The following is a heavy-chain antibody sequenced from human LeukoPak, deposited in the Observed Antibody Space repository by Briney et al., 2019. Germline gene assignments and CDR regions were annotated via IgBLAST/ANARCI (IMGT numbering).Heavy chain of an antibody. Sequence: PGGSLRLSCAASGFTFSSYSMNWVRQAPGKGLEWVSSISSSSSYIYYADSVKGRFTISRDNAKNSLYLQMNSLRAEDTAVYYCARLLAYYDILTGYLDYWGQGTLVTVSS. CDR3: ARLLAYYDILTGYLDY. J-gene: IGHJ4*02. CDR2: ISSSSSYI. D-gene: IGHD3-9*01. V-gene: IGHV3-21*01. CDR1: GFTFSSYS.